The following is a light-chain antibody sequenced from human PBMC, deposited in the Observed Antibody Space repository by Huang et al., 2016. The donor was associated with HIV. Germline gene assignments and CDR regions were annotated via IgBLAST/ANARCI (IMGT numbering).Light chain of an antibody. Sequence: EIVMTQSPATLSVSPGQRVTLSCRANRSVSTNLAWYQQRPGQAPRLLIYGSSTRAPCIPARFSGSGSGTDFSLTISSLQSEDFALYYCHQYNNWLLSFGGGTRV. CDR3: HQYNNWLLS. V-gene: IGKV3-15*01. J-gene: IGKJ4*01. CDR1: RSVSTN. CDR2: GSS.